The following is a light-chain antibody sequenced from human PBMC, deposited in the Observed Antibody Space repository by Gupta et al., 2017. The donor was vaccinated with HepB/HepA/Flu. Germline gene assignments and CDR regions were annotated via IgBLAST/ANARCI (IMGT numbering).Light chain of an antibody. Sequence: DIQMPQSPSSVSASVGDRVTIACRASQGIATELAWYQQKAGRAPRLLISAASRLFTGVPPRVSGTGYGSRFTLTITDVQPDDFGIYYCQQTERFPLTFGGGTRLES. CDR3: QQTERFPLT. V-gene: IGKV1D-12*01. J-gene: IGKJ4*01. CDR2: AAS. CDR1: QGIATE.